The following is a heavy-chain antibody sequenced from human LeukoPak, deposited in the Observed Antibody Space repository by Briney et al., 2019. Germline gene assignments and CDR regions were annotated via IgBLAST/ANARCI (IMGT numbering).Heavy chain of an antibody. CDR1: GFTFDDYG. CDR2: INWNGGST. Sequence: GGSLRRSCAASGFTFDDYGMSWVRQAPGKGLEWVSGINWNGGSTGYADSVKGRFTISRDNAKNSLYLQMNSLRAEDTALYYCARGGYYYDSSGFLYYFDYWGQGTLVTVSS. J-gene: IGHJ4*02. D-gene: IGHD3-22*01. CDR3: ARGGYYYDSSGFLYYFDY. V-gene: IGHV3-20*04.